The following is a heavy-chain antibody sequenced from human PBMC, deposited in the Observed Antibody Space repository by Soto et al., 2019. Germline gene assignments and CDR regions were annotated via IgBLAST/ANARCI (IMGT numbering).Heavy chain of an antibody. Sequence: SETLSLTCTVSGGSISSGGYCWGWIRQHPGKGLEWIGYIYYSGSTYYNPSLKSRVTISVDTSKNQFSLKLSSVTAADTAVYYCARGGGVIAYKDDRHDPNYYFDYWGQGTLVTVSS. CDR2: IYYSGST. J-gene: IGHJ4*02. V-gene: IGHV4-31*03. D-gene: IGHD3-16*02. CDR3: ARGGGVIAYKDDRHDPNYYFDY. CDR1: GGSISSGGYC.